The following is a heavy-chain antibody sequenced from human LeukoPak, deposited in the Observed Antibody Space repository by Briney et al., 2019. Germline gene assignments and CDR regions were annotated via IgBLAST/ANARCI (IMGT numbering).Heavy chain of an antibody. CDR2: ISGSGGST. CDR1: GFTFSSYA. CDR3: ASKDFWSGYRH. J-gene: IGHJ4*02. Sequence: GASLRLSCAASGFTFSSYAMSWVRQAPGKGLEWVSAISGSGGSTYYADSVKGRFTISRDNAKNSLYLQMNSLRAEDTAVYYCASKDFWSGYRHWGQGTLVTVSS. V-gene: IGHV3-23*01. D-gene: IGHD3-3*01.